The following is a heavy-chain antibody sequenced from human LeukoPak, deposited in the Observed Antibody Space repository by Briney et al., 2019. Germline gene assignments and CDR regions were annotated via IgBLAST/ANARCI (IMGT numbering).Heavy chain of an antibody. D-gene: IGHD3-22*01. J-gene: IGHJ4*02. Sequence: PSETLSLTCAVSGYSISSGYYWGWIRQPPGKGLEWIGSIYHSGSTYYNPSLKSRVTISVDTSKNQFFLKLSSVTAADTAVYYCARDSSGYYDSSGPYYFDYWGKGTLVTVSS. CDR1: GYSISSGYY. V-gene: IGHV4-38-2*02. CDR3: ARDSSGYYDSSGPYYFDY. CDR2: IYHSGST.